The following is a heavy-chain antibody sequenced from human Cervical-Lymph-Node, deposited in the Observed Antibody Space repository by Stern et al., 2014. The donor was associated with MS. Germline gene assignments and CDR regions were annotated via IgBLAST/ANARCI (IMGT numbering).Heavy chain of an antibody. CDR1: GGSISGYY. D-gene: IGHD3-22*01. CDR2: IYYSGST. V-gene: IGHV4-59*01. Sequence: QLQLQESGPGLVKPSETLSLTCTVSGGSISGYYWSWIRQPPGKGLEWIGDIYYSGSTNYNPSLKSRLTISVDMSKNQFSLKLTSVTAADTAVYYCARDRYYYDSSAYKGWFDPWGQGTLVTVSS. J-gene: IGHJ5*02. CDR3: ARDRYYYDSSAYKGWFDP.